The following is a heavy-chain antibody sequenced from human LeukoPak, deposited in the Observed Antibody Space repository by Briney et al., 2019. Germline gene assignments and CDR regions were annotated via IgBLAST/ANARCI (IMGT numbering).Heavy chain of an antibody. CDR3: AKDDPGYSSSSHES. V-gene: IGHV3-23*01. J-gene: IGHJ5*02. D-gene: IGHD6-13*01. CDR1: GFTLSSYA. CDR2: ISGSGGST. Sequence: GGSLRLSCAASGFTLSSYAMSWVRQAPGKGLEWVSAISGSGGSTYYADSVKGRFTISRDNSKNPLYLQMNSLRAEDTAVYYCAKDDPGYSSSSHESWGQGTLVTVSS.